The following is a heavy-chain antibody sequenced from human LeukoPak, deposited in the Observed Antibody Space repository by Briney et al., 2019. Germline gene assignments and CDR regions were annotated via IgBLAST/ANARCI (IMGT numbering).Heavy chain of an antibody. CDR1: GFTVSSNS. Sequence: GGSLRLSCTITGFTVSSNSMTWVRKAPGKELEWVSFIYSDNTHYSYSVKGRFTISRDNSKNTLYLQMNSLRAEDTAVYYCARRAGAYSHPYDYWGQGTLVTVSS. J-gene: IGHJ4*02. V-gene: IGHV3-53*01. D-gene: IGHD4/OR15-4a*01. CDR2: IYSDNT. CDR3: ARRAGAYSHPYDY.